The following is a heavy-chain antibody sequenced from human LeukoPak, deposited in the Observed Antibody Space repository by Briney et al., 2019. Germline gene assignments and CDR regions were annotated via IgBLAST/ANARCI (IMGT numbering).Heavy chain of an antibody. CDR3: ARLPGYCSGRSCYFDY. V-gene: IGHV5-51*01. Sequence: GESLKISCRGSGYTFTSYWIGWVRQMPGEGLEWMGIIFPGDSDTRYSPSFQGQVTISADKSISTAYLQWSSLKASDTAMYYCARLPGYCSGRSCYFDYWGQGTLVTVSS. CDR1: GYTFTSYW. D-gene: IGHD2-15*01. J-gene: IGHJ4*02. CDR2: IFPGDSDT.